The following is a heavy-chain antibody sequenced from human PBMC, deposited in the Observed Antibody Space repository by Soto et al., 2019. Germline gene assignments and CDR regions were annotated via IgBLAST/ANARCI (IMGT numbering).Heavy chain of an antibody. CDR2: IYTSGST. V-gene: IGHV4-4*07. CDR3: ARDKRWSRSSPGKYYYYGMDV. CDR1: GGSISSYY. Sequence: SETLSLTCTVSGGSISSYYWSWIRQPAGKGLEWIGRIYTSGSTNYNPSLKSRVTMSVDTSKNQFSLKLSSVTAADTAVYYCARDKRWSRSSPGKYYYYGMDVWGQGTTVTVSS. D-gene: IGHD6-13*01. J-gene: IGHJ6*02.